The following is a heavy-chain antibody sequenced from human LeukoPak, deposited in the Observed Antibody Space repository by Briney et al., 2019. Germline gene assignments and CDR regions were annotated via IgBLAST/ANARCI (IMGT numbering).Heavy chain of an antibody. Sequence: SETLSLTCAVSGGSISNSNWWSWVRQPPGKGLEWIGEIYHSGSTNYNPSLKSRVTISVDKSKSQISLKLSSVTAADTAVYYCAIYGDYAAGFDPWGQGTLVTVSS. CDR3: AIYGDYAAGFDP. CDR1: GGSISNSNW. J-gene: IGHJ5*02. V-gene: IGHV4-4*02. D-gene: IGHD4-17*01. CDR2: IYHSGST.